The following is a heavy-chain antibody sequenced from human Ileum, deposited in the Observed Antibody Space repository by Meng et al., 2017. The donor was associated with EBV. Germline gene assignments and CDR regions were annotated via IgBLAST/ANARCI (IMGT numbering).Heavy chain of an antibody. CDR3: ARSSPIVRGLDY. D-gene: IGHD3-10*01. V-gene: IGHV4-4*02. J-gene: IGHJ4*02. CDR2: VYHDGAT. Sequence: QGQLKESGPGLVKPSGTLSPTCAVSGASVSGSDWWSWVRQPPGKGLEWIGEVYHDGATNYHPSLKSRVTISLDKSKNEVNLHLNSLTAADTAVYFCARSSPIVRGLDYWGQGTLVTVSS. CDR1: GASVSGSDW.